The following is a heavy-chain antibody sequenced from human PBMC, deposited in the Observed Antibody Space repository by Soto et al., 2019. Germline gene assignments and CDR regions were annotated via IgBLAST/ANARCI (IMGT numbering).Heavy chain of an antibody. Sequence: PEASVKVSCKASGGTFSSYRINWVRQAPGQGLEWVGGIVPIYRTADYAQKFQGRVTITADESARTSYMELRSLKSQDTAVYYCVRVHGDYDYYYGMDVWGQGTTVTVSS. CDR2: IVPIYRTA. D-gene: IGHD2-21*02. CDR3: VRVHGDYDYYYGMDV. V-gene: IGHV1-69*13. J-gene: IGHJ6*02. CDR1: GGTFSSYR.